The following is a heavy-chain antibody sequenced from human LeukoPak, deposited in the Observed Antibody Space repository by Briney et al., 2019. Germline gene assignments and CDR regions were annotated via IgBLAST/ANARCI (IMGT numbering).Heavy chain of an antibody. Sequence: GASVKVSCKASGYRFTDYYMHWVRQAPGQGLEWMGWFNPESGGTNYAQKFQGRVTMTTDTTISTAYMELTRLGSDDTAVYYCASALNSRSSSCWGQGTRVTVSS. V-gene: IGHV1-2*02. J-gene: IGHJ4*02. D-gene: IGHD6-13*01. CDR2: FNPESGGT. CDR1: GYRFTDYY. CDR3: ASALNSRSSSC.